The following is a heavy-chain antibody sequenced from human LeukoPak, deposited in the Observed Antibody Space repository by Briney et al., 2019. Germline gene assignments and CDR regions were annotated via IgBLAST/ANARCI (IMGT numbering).Heavy chain of an antibody. CDR2: INPNSGGT. J-gene: IGHJ6*02. V-gene: IGHV1-2*06. CDR3: ARAGNSNYYYGMDV. Sequence: ASVKVSCKASGYTFTGYYMHWVRQAPGQGLEWIGRINPNSGGTIYAQKFQGRVPLTRDTSISTAYMELSRLRFDDTAVYYCARAGNSNYYYGMDVWGQGTTVTVSS. CDR1: GYTFTGYY. D-gene: IGHD1-7*01.